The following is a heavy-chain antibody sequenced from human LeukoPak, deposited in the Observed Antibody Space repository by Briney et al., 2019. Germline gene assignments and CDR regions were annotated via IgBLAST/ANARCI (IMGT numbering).Heavy chain of an antibody. V-gene: IGHV3-9*01. J-gene: IGHJ4*02. CDR1: GFTFENYA. CDR2: ISWNGGSI. Sequence: GRSLRLPCVASGFTFENYAMHWVRQAPGKGLEWVSGISWNGGSIGYADFAKGRFTISRDNARKTLFLQMNTLRAEDTALYYCAKDRDPPYVGNSYGYYSDYWGQGTLVTVSS. CDR3: AKDRDPPYVGNSYGYYSDY. D-gene: IGHD5-18*01.